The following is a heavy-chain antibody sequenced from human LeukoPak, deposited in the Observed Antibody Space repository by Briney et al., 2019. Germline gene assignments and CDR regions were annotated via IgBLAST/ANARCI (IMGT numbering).Heavy chain of an antibody. Sequence: SSETLSLTCAVYGGSFSGYYWSWIRQPPGKGLEWIGEINHSGSTNYNPSLKSRVTISVDTSKNQFSLKLSSVTAADTAVYYCARGPRRNGYKGALSGYWGQGTLVTVSS. J-gene: IGHJ4*02. V-gene: IGHV4-34*01. CDR3: ARGPRRNGYKGALSGY. CDR2: INHSGST. CDR1: GGSFSGYY. D-gene: IGHD5-24*01.